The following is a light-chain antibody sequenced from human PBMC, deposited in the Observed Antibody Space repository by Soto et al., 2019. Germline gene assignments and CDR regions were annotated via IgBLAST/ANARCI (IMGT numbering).Light chain of an antibody. CDR2: DAS. CDR1: QSVSSY. V-gene: IGKV3-11*01. Sequence: EIVLTQSPATLSLSPGERATLSCRASQSVSSYLAWYQQKPRQAPRLLIHDASNRATGIPARFSGSGSGTDFTLTISSLEPEDFAVYYCQQRTNWPSSTFGQGTRLEIK. CDR3: QQRTNWPSST. J-gene: IGKJ5*01.